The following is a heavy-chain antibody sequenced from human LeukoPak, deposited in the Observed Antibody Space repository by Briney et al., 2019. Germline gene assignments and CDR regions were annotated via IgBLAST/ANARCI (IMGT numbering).Heavy chain of an antibody. J-gene: IGHJ4*02. Sequence: SETLSLTCTVAGGSISGYYWSWIRQPPGKGLEWIRYIYHNGGTNYNPSLQSRLTISIDTSKNQFSLKLSSVTAADTAVYYCARHLRAVAGGRYFDYWGQGTQVTVSS. CDR3: ARHLRAVAGGRYFDY. D-gene: IGHD6-19*01. CDR1: GGSISGYY. CDR2: IYHNGGT. V-gene: IGHV4-59*08.